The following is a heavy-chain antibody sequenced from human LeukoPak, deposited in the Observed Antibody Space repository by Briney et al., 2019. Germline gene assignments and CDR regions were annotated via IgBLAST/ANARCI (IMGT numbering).Heavy chain of an antibody. V-gene: IGHV3-30*02. CDR2: IRYDGSNK. D-gene: IGHD3-10*01. J-gene: IGHJ6*03. CDR3: AKSDFMVRGVIIKRYYYYYMDV. CDR1: GFTFSSYG. Sequence: GGSLRLSCAASGFTFSSYGMHWVRQAPGKGLEWVAFIRYDGSNKYYADSVKGRFTISRDNSKNTLYLQMNSLRAEDTAVYYCAKSDFMVRGVIIKRYYYYYMDVWGKGTTVTISS.